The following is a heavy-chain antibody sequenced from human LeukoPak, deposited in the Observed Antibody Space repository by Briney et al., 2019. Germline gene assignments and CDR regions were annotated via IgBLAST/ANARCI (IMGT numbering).Heavy chain of an antibody. CDR1: GFTVSSNS. J-gene: IGHJ4*02. D-gene: IGHD4/OR15-4a*01. CDR3: ARRAGAYSHPYDY. Sequence: GGSLRLSCTVSGFTVSSNSMSWVRQAPGKGLEWVSFIYSDNTHYSDSVKGRFTISRDNSKNTLYLEMNSLRAEDTTVYYCARRAGAYSHPYDYWGQGTLVTVSS. CDR2: IYSDNT. V-gene: IGHV3-53*01.